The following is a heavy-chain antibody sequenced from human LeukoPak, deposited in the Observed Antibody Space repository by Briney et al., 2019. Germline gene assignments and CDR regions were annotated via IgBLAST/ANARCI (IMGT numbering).Heavy chain of an antibody. Sequence: SETLSLTCTVSGGSISSYYWSWIRQPPGKGLGWIGYIYYSGSTNYNPSLKSRVTISIDTSRNQFSLKLGSVTAADTAVYYCAIGEGLLDYWGQGTLVTVSS. D-gene: IGHD3-10*01. V-gene: IGHV4-59*01. CDR2: IYYSGST. CDR1: GGSISSYY. J-gene: IGHJ4*02. CDR3: AIGEGLLDY.